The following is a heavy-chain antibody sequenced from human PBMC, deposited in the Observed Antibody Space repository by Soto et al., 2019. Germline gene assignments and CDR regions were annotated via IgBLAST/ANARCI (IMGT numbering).Heavy chain of an antibody. CDR1: GGSISSSNW. D-gene: IGHD6-13*01. CDR2: IYHSGST. CDR3: ARDRGVTAAAGYYYYYGMDV. V-gene: IGHV4-4*02. Sequence: PSETLSLTCAVSGGSISSSNWWSWVRQPPGKGLEWIGEIYHSGSTNYNPSLKSRVTISVDKSKNQFSLKLSSVTAADTAVYYCARDRGVTAAAGYYYYYGMDVWGPGTTVTVSS. J-gene: IGHJ6*02.